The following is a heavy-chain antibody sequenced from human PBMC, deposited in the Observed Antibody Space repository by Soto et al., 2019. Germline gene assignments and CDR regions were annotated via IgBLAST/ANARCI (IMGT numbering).Heavy chain of an antibody. CDR3: ARDRLVPYGYGMDV. Sequence: QMQLVESGGGVVQPGRSLRLSCAASGFTFRSYGIHWDRQAPGKGLEWVALIWFDGSKKYYVDSVKGRFAVSRDNSKNTLYLQMISLRVEDTAVYYCARDRLVPYGYGMDVWGQGTTVTVSS. V-gene: IGHV3-33*01. D-gene: IGHD2-2*01. J-gene: IGHJ6*02. CDR1: GFTFRSYG. CDR2: IWFDGSKK.